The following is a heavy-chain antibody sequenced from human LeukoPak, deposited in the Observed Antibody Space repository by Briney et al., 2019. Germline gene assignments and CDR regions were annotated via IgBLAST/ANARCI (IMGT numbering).Heavy chain of an antibody. CDR1: GDSVSSNSAA. Sequence: QTLSLTCAISGDSVSSNSAAWNWIRQSPSRGLEWLGRTYYRSKWYNDYAVSVTSRITINPDTSKNQFSLPLNSVTPEDTAVYYCAREDIVVVPAAREGRQFDYWGQGTLVTVSS. V-gene: IGHV6-1*01. J-gene: IGHJ4*02. D-gene: IGHD2-2*01. CDR3: AREDIVVVPAAREGRQFDY. CDR2: TYYRSKWYN.